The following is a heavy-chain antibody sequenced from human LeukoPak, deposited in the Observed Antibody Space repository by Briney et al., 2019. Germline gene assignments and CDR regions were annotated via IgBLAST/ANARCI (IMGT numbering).Heavy chain of an antibody. CDR3: ARPNDILTTHWFDT. CDR2: ISSSGST. CDR1: GGSISSGSYY. Sequence: PPETLSLTCTVSGGSISSGSYYWSWFRQPAGKGLEWIGRISSSGSTNYNPSLKSRLTISVDTSKNQFFLKLSSVTATDTAVYYCARPNDILTTHWFDTWGQGALVTVSS. D-gene: IGHD1-1*01. J-gene: IGHJ5*02. V-gene: IGHV4-61*02.